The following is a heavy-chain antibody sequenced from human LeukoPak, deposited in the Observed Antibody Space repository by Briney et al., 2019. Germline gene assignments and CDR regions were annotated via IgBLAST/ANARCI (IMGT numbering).Heavy chain of an antibody. CDR1: GGSFSGYY. D-gene: IGHD3-22*01. V-gene: IGHV4-34*01. CDR3: ARGARDYYDSSGTPSYYLDY. CDR2: INHSGST. Sequence: SETLSLTCAVYGGSFSGYYWSWIRQPPGKGLEWIGEINHSGSTNYNPSLKSRVTISVDTSKNQFSLKLSSVTAADTAVYYCARGARDYYDSSGTPSYYLDYWGQGTLVTVSS. J-gene: IGHJ4*02.